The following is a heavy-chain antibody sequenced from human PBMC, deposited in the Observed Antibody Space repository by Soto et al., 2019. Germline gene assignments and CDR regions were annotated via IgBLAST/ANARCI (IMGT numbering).Heavy chain of an antibody. CDR2: VNPADSDT. CDR1: GYIFTSYW. D-gene: IGHD3-22*01. Sequence: GESLKISYKASGYIFTSYWIGWVRQMPGIGLEWMGIVNPADSDTRYSPSFQGQVTVSADKSISTAYLQWGSLKASDTAMYYCVTPDSSGYYSHWGQGTPVTVSS. J-gene: IGHJ4*02. CDR3: VTPDSSGYYSH. V-gene: IGHV5-51*01.